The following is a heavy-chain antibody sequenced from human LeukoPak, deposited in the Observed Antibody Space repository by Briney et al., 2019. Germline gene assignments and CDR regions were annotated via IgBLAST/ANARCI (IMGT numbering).Heavy chain of an antibody. Sequence: PGGSLRLSCAASGYTFTSYSMNWVRQAPGKGLEWVSYISDGGETTYYADSVKGRFTISRDNAKNSLYLQMNSLRAEDTAVYYCARDCGTTSCYDFPDFDYWGQGTLVTVSS. V-gene: IGHV3-48*01. CDR2: ISDGGETT. J-gene: IGHJ4*02. CDR3: ARDCGTTSCYDFPDFDY. CDR1: GYTFTSYS. D-gene: IGHD2-2*01.